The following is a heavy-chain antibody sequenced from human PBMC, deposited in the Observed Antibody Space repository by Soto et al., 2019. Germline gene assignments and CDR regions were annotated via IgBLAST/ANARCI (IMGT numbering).Heavy chain of an antibody. V-gene: IGHV4-38-2*02. CDR3: ARDTSPHYYDSSGYYYDLNWFDP. CDR2: IYHSGST. J-gene: IGHJ5*02. CDR1: GYSISSGYY. D-gene: IGHD3-22*01. Sequence: SETLSLTCAVSGYSISSGYYWGWIRQPPGKGLEWIESIYHSGSTYYNPSLKSRVTISVDTSKNQFSLKLSSVTAADTAVYYCARDTSPHYYDSSGYYYDLNWFDPWGQGTLVTVSS.